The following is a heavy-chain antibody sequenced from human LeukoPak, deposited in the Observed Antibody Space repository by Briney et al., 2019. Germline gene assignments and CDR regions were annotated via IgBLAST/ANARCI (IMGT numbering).Heavy chain of an antibody. Sequence: PSETLSLTCTVSGGSISSYYWSWIRQPPGKGLEWIGYIYYSGSTNYNPSLKSRVTISVDTSKNQFSLKLGSVTAADTAVYYCARDYYDSSGYYNGGQWGQGTLVTVSS. V-gene: IGHV4-59*01. J-gene: IGHJ4*02. D-gene: IGHD3-22*01. CDR1: GGSISSYY. CDR3: ARDYYDSSGYYNGGQ. CDR2: IYYSGST.